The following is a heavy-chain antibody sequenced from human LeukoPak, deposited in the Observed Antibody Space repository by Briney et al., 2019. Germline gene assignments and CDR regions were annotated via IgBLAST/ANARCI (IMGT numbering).Heavy chain of an antibody. D-gene: IGHD3-9*01. Sequence: GGSLRLSCAASGFTFSSYGMHWVRQAPGKGLEWVAVIWYDGSNKYYADSVKGRFTISSDNSKNTLYLQMNSLRAEDTAVYYCARDGDILTGYYFDYWGQGTLVTVSS. CDR1: GFTFSSYG. V-gene: IGHV3-33*01. CDR2: IWYDGSNK. J-gene: IGHJ4*02. CDR3: ARDGDILTGYYFDY.